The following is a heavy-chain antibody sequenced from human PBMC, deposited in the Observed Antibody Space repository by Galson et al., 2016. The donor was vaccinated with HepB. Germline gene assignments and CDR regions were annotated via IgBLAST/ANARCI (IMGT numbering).Heavy chain of an antibody. CDR1: GFTVNSYA. Sequence: SLRLACAASGFTVNSYAMTWIRQTPGKGLEWPSGVLGSGVNTFYADSVKGRFTISSDNSNQAPYLQMKSLRAEDTAIYYCAKGAAAYKVDWFDPRGQGTLVTVSS. J-gene: IGHJ5*02. V-gene: IGHV3-23*01. CDR3: AKGAAAYKVDWFDP. D-gene: IGHD6-13*01. CDR2: VLGSGVNT.